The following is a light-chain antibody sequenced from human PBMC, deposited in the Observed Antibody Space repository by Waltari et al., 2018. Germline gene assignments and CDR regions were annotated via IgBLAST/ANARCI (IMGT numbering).Light chain of an antibody. CDR3: LQYFSAPWT. V-gene: IGKV4-1*01. CDR2: WAS. J-gene: IGKJ1*01. CDR1: QSLLYGSNNKDY. Sequence: IAVTQSPDSLSASLGERVTINCKSSQSLLYGSNNKDYLAWYQQRPGQPPKLLIYWASARNSGIPDRFSGSVSGTNFTLTISSLQSVDVAMYFCLQYFSAPWTFGQGTRVDIK.